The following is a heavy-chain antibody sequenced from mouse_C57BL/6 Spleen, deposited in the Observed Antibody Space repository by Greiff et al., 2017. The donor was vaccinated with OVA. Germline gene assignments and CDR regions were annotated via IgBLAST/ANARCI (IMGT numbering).Heavy chain of an antibody. CDR2: IHPNSGST. CDR3: AREGLRRGFAY. CDR1: GYTFTSYW. Sequence: VKLMEPGAELVKPGASVKLSCKASGYTFTSYWMHWVKQRPGQGLEWIGMIHPNSGSTNYNEKFKSKATLTVDKSSSTAYMQLSSLTSEDSAVYYCAREGLRRGFAYWGQGTLVTVSA. D-gene: IGHD2-4*01. J-gene: IGHJ3*01. V-gene: IGHV1-64*01.